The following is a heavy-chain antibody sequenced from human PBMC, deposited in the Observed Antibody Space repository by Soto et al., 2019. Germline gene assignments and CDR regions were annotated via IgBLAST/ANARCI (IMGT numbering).Heavy chain of an antibody. J-gene: IGHJ6*02. CDR3: ARLGYYGVRITSGRWGMDV. V-gene: IGHV1-3*02. Sequence: QVQLVQSGAEVKKPGASVKVSCKASGYGITKDAIHWVRQAPGQRLGWMGWSNVDKGSTNFSQGFRGRVTIARDTSASTPYMGLSSLRSEDMAVYYCARLGYYGVRITSGRWGMDVWGQGTTVTVSS. D-gene: IGHD4-17*01. CDR1: GYGITKDA. CDR2: SNVDKGST.